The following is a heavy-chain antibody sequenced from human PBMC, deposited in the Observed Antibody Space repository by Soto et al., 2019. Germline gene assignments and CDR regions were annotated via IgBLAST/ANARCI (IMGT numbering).Heavy chain of an antibody. CDR2: ISYDGSNK. CDR3: ARSYSSSWWNYYYYGMDV. Sequence: GGSLRLSCAASGFTFSSYAMHWVRQAPGKGLEWVAVISYDGSNKYYADSVKGRFTISRDNSKSTLYLQMNSLRAEDTAVYYCARSYSSSWWNYYYYGMDVWGQGTTVTVSS. CDR1: GFTFSSYA. D-gene: IGHD6-13*01. V-gene: IGHV3-30-3*01. J-gene: IGHJ6*02.